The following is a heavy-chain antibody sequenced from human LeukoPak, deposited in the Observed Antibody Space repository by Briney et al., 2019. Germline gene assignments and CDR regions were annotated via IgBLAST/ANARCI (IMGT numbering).Heavy chain of an antibody. CDR3: AHSGYDRPYHFDY. Sequence: GGSLRLSCAASGFTFSSYAMSWVRQAPGKGLEWVSAISGSGGSTYYADSVKGRFTISRDNSENTLYLQMNSLRAEDTAVYYCAHSGYDRPYHFDYWGQGTLVTVSS. CDR2: ISGSGGST. V-gene: IGHV3-23*01. CDR1: GFTFSSYA. D-gene: IGHD5-12*01. J-gene: IGHJ4*02.